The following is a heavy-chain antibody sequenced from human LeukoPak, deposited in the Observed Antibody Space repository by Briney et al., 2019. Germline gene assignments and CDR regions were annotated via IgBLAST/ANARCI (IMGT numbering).Heavy chain of an antibody. Sequence: GASVKVSCKASGYTFTSYYMHWVRQAPGQGLEWMGIINPSVGSTSYPQEFQGRLTMTRETSTSTVYMELSSLRSEDTAVYYCARVGAVPFDYWGQGTLVTVSS. CDR2: INPSVGST. J-gene: IGHJ4*02. CDR3: ARVGAVPFDY. D-gene: IGHD6-19*01. V-gene: IGHV1-46*01. CDR1: GYTFTSYY.